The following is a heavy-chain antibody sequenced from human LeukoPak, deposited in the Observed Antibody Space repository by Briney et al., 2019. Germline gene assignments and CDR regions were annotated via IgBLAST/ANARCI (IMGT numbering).Heavy chain of an antibody. CDR3: AKDRSAARVGATPTYYFDY. CDR1: GITFSSYA. J-gene: IGHJ4*02. D-gene: IGHD1-26*01. CDR2: ISGRGGST. V-gene: IGHV3-23*01. Sequence: GALLLSCASSGITFSSYAMNWVRQAPGEGVEWVSGISGRGGSTYYADSVKGRFTISRDNSKNPLYLQMNSLRAEDTAVYYCAKDRSAARVGATPTYYFDYWGQGTLVTVSS.